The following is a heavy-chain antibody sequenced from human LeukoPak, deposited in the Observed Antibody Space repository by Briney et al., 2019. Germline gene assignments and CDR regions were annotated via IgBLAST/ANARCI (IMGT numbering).Heavy chain of an antibody. CDR1: GGSISSSSYY. J-gene: IGHJ4*02. Sequence: PSETLSLTCTVSGGSISSSSYYWGWIRQPPGKGLEWIGSIYHSGSTYYNPSLKSRVTISVDTSKNQFSLKLSSVTAADTAVYYCTSEAYYFDYWGQGTLVIVSS. CDR3: TSEAYYFDY. CDR2: IYHSGST. V-gene: IGHV4-39*01.